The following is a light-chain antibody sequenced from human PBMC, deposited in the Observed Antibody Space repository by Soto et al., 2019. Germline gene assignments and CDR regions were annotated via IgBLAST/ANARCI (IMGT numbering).Light chain of an antibody. CDR2: DVS. Sequence: QSVLTQPRSVSGSPGQSVTISCTGTSSDVGGYIYVSWYQQYPAKAPKVMIYDVSRRPSGVPDRFSGSKSGNTASLTISGLQAKDEAVYYCCSYAGNKTVVFGGGTKLTVL. J-gene: IGLJ3*02. V-gene: IGLV2-11*01. CDR1: SSDVGGYIY. CDR3: CSYAGNKTVV.